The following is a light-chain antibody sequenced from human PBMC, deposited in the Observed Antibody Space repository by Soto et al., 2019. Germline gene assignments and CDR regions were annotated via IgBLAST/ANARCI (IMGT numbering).Light chain of an antibody. J-gene: IGKJ1*01. CDR1: QSSNNY. CDR2: DAS. Sequence: EIVLTQSPSALSLSPGETATLSCRASQSSNNYLAWYQQKPGQPPSLLICDASYMATGIPARFSGTGSETDFTLTITSVEPEDFAVYYCQQRDSWPTFGQGTKLEIK. CDR3: QQRDSWPT. V-gene: IGKV3-11*01.